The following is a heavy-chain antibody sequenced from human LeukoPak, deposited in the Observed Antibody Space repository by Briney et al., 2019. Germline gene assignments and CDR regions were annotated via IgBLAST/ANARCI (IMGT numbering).Heavy chain of an antibody. CDR3: ASESASGGDY. V-gene: IGHV4-34*01. CDR2: INHSGST. Sequence: PSETLSLTCAVYGGSFSGYYWSWIRQPPGKGLEWIGEINHSGSTNYNPSLKSRVTISVDTSKNQFSLKLSSVTAAGTAVYYCASESASGGDYWGQGTLVTVSS. CDR1: GGSFSGYY. J-gene: IGHJ4*02. D-gene: IGHD1-26*01.